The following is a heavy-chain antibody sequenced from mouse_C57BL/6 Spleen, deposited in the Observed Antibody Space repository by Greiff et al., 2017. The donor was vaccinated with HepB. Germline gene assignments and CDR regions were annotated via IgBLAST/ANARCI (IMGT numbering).Heavy chain of an antibody. Sequence: EVKLVESGEGLVKPGGSLKLSCAASGFTFSSYAMSWVRQTPEKRLEWVAYISSGGDYIYYADTVKGRFTISRDNARNTLYLQMSSLKSEDTAMYYCTRDGIYYGYGYFDVWGTGTTVTVSS. CDR3: TRDGIYYGYGYFDV. D-gene: IGHD2-1*01. J-gene: IGHJ1*03. CDR2: ISSGGDYI. V-gene: IGHV5-9-1*02. CDR1: GFTFSSYA.